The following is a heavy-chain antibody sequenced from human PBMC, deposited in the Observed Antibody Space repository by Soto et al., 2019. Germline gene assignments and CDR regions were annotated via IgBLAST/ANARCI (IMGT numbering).Heavy chain of an antibody. Sequence: ASVKVSCKAPGYTFTSYYMHCVRQAPGQGLEWMGIINPSGGSTSYAQKFQGRVTMTRDTSTSTVYMELSSLRSEDTAVYYCARDHPQLYSSSPSHFDYWVQGTLVTVSS. V-gene: IGHV1-46*03. D-gene: IGHD6-6*01. CDR3: ARDHPQLYSSSPSHFDY. J-gene: IGHJ4*02. CDR2: INPSGGST. CDR1: GYTFTSYY.